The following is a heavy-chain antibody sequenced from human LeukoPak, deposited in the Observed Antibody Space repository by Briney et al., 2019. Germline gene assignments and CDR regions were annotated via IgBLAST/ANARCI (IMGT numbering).Heavy chain of an antibody. CDR2: IYPRDSDT. Sequence: GESLKISCKGSGYSFTSYWIGWVRQMPGKGLEWMGIIYPRDSDTRYSPSFQGQVTISADKSISTAYLQWSSLKASDTAMHYCARQVYDILTGYQDYFDYWGQGTLVTVSS. J-gene: IGHJ4*02. CDR1: GYSFTSYW. CDR3: ARQVYDILTGYQDYFDY. D-gene: IGHD3-9*01. V-gene: IGHV5-51*01.